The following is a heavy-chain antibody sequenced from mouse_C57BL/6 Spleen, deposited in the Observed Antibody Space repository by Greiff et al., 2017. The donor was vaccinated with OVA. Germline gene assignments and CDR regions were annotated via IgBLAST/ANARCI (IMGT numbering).Heavy chain of an antibody. V-gene: IGHV5-15*04. CDR3: ARLGTTVVRYFDV. CDR1: GFTFSDYG. D-gene: IGHD1-1*01. J-gene: IGHJ1*03. CDR2: ISNLAYSI. Sequence: EVKVEESGGGLVQPGGSLKLSCAASGFTFSDYGMAWVRQAPRKGPEWVAFISNLAYSIYYADTVTGRFTISRENAKNTLYLEMSSLRSEDTAMYYCARLGTTVVRYFDVWGTGTTVTVSS.